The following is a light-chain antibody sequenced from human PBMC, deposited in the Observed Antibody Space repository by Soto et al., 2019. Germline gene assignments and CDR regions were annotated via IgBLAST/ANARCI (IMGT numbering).Light chain of an antibody. J-gene: IGKJ5*01. CDR3: QQSYDITRT. Sequence: DIQMTQSPSSLSASVGDRVTITCRASQSINSYLNWYQQKPGKAPQLLIYAASSLQGGVPSRFSGSGSGTDFTLTINTLQPEDLATYYCQQSYDITRTFGQGTRLDIK. V-gene: IGKV1-39*01. CDR2: AAS. CDR1: QSINSY.